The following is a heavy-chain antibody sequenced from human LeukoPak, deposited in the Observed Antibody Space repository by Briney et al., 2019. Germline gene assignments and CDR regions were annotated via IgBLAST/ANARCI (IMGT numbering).Heavy chain of an antibody. J-gene: IGHJ4*02. D-gene: IGHD6-13*01. CDR2: ISGSGGST. CDR3: AREISSSWIIDY. CDR1: GFTFSSYA. V-gene: IGHV3-23*01. Sequence: GGSLRLSCAASGFTFSSYAMSWVRQAPGKGLEWVSAISGSGGSTYYADSVKGRFTISRDNAKNSLYLQMNSLRAEDTAVYYCAREISSSWIIDYWGQGTLVTVSS.